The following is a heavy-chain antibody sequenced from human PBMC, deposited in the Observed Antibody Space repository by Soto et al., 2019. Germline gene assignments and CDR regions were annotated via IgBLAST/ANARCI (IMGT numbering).Heavy chain of an antibody. V-gene: IGHV3-23*01. D-gene: IGHD2-21*02. CDR3: AKYGGNSLHFQH. CDR2: ISGSGGST. J-gene: IGHJ1*01. CDR1: GFTFSSYA. Sequence: GSLRLSCAASGFTFSSYAMSWVRQAPGKGLEWVSAISGSGGSTYYADSVKGRFTISRDNSKNTLYLQMNSLRAEDTAVYYCAKYGGNSLHFQHWRQGTLVTVSS.